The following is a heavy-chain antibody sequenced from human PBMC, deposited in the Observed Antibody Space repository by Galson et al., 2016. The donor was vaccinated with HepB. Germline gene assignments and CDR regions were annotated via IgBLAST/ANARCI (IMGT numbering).Heavy chain of an antibody. CDR2: TSYDGNTK. CDR1: GFTFSTYN. D-gene: IGHD3-10*01. Sequence: CLRLSCAASGFTFSTYNMHWVRQAPGKGLEWVAVTSYDGNTKYYADSVKGRCTVSLDNSKNTLYLQMNSLRPEDTAVYYCAKMDFGGILDAFDIWGQGTMVTVSS. V-gene: IGHV3-30*18. J-gene: IGHJ3*02. CDR3: AKMDFGGILDAFDI.